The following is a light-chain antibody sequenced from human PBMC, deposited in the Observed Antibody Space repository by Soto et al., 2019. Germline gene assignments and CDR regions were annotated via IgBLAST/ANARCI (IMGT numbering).Light chain of an antibody. CDR2: EGS. Sequence: QSALTQPASVSGSPGQSITISCTGTSSDVGSYNLVSWYQQHPGKATKLMIYEGSKRPSGVSNRLSASKSGNTASHTISGLQADDEADYYCCSFAGSSTLVFGTGTKLTVL. V-gene: IGLV2-23*01. CDR1: SSDVGSYNL. CDR3: CSFAGSSTLV. J-gene: IGLJ1*01.